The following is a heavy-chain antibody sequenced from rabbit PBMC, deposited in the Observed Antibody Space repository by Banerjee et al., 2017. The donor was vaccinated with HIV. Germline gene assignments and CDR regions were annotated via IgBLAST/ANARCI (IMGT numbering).Heavy chain of an antibody. CDR3: ARGDTYGISGYTAGLNL. Sequence: QEQLEESGGDLVKPEGSLTLTCTASGFSFSTRYWICWVRQAPGKGLEWIGCIYTGSTGQTYYASWAKGRFTISKISSTTVTLQMTSLTAADTATYFCARGDTYGISGYTAGLNLWGQGTLVTVS. CDR2: IYTGSTGQT. CDR1: GFSFSTRYW. D-gene: IGHD1-1*01. V-gene: IGHV1S45*01. J-gene: IGHJ4*01.